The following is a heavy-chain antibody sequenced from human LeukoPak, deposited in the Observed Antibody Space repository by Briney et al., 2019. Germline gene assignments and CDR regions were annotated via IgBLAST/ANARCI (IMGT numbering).Heavy chain of an antibody. CDR3: ARDSLNNYFDP. CDR1: GYSISSGYY. J-gene: IGHJ5*02. V-gene: IGHV4-38-2*02. D-gene: IGHD4-11*01. CDR2: IYHSGST. Sequence: SETLSLTCTVSGYSISSGYYWGWIRQPPGKGLGWIGSIYHSGSTYYNPSLKSRVTISVDTSKNQFSLKLSSVTAADTAVYYCARDSLNNYFDPWGQGTLVTVSS.